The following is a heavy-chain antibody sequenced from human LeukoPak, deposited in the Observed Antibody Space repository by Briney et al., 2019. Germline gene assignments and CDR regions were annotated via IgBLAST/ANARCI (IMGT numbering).Heavy chain of an antibody. D-gene: IGHD3-22*01. CDR2: ISSSSSYI. J-gene: IGHJ4*02. V-gene: IGHV3-21*01. Sequence: PGGSLRLSCAASGFTFSSYSMNWVRQAPGKGLEWVSSISSSSSYIYYADSVEGRFTIFRDNSKNTLYLQINSLRAEDTAVYYCARHGSSGYYKLDYWGQGTLVTVSS. CDR3: ARHGSSGYYKLDY. CDR1: GFTFSSYS.